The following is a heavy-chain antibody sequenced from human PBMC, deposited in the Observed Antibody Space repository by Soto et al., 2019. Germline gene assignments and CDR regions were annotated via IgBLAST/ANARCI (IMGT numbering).Heavy chain of an antibody. J-gene: IGHJ4*02. CDR3: ATPLAYSSGWYYFDY. CDR1: GYTFTSYD. D-gene: IGHD6-19*01. Sequence: ASVKVSCKASGYTFTSYDINWVRQATGQGLEWMGWMNPNSGNTGYAQKFQGRVTMTRSTSISTAYMELSSLRSEDTAVYYCATPLAYSSGWYYFDYWGQGTLVTVSS. CDR2: MNPNSGNT. V-gene: IGHV1-8*01.